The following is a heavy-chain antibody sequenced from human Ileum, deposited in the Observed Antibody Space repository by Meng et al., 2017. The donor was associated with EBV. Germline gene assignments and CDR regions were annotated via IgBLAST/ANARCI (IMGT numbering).Heavy chain of an antibody. CDR3: ARGNKVSDRGFDY. V-gene: IGHV4-34*01. CDR2: INHSGST. D-gene: IGHD3-10*01. J-gene: IGHJ4*02. CDR1: GGYFSGYY. Sequence: QVQLQQWGAGLLKPSETLSLTCAVYGGYFSGYYWSWIRQPPGKGLEWIGEINHSGSTNYNPSLKSRVTISVDTSKNQFSLKLSSVTAADTAVYYCARGNKVSDRGFDYWGQGTLVTVSS.